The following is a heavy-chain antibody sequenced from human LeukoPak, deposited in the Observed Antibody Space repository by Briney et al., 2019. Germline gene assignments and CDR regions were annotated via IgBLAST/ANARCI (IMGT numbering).Heavy chain of an antibody. Sequence: GGSLRLSCAASGFTFSSYAMSWVRQAPGKGLEWVSGISGSGGSTYYADSVKGRFTISRDNSKNTLYLQMNSLRAEDTAVYYCAKDGWVSGSLSFFDYWGEGALVTVSS. CDR2: ISGSGGST. D-gene: IGHD3-10*01. V-gene: IGHV3-23*01. CDR1: GFTFSSYA. J-gene: IGHJ4*02. CDR3: AKDGWVSGSLSFFDY.